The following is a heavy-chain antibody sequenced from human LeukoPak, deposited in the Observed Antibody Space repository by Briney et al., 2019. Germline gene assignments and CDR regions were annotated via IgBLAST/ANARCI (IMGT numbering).Heavy chain of an antibody. V-gene: IGHV3-64*02. D-gene: IGHD3-10*01. CDR3: ARVDGSNYPN. J-gene: IGHJ4*02. Sequence: GGSLPLSCAASGFTFSDSVMHWVRQAPGKALEYVSAINANGGSTFYADSVKGRFTISRDNSRNTLYLQMGSLRADDMAVYYCARVDGSNYPNWGQGTLVTVSS. CDR2: INANGGST. CDR1: GFTFSDSV.